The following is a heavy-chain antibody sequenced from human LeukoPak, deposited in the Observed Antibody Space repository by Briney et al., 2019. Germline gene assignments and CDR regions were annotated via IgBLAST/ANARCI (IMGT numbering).Heavy chain of an antibody. V-gene: IGHV3-9*01. Sequence: PGKSLRLSCAASGCTFEDYAKHWIRQLPATGMEWDSGISWNSGSTGYADSVKSRFIIARDNAKKSLFLLMNSLRPEDTALYYCVKGGYTSGWYRDYFDNWGQGTLVTVSS. CDR1: GCTFEDYA. D-gene: IGHD6-13*01. J-gene: IGHJ4*02. CDR3: VKGGYTSGWYRDYFDN. CDR2: ISWNSGST.